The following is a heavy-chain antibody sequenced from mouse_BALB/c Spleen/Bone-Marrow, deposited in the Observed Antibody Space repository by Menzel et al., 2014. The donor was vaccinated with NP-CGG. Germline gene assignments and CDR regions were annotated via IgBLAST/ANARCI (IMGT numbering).Heavy chain of an antibody. D-gene: IGHD1-1*01. Sequence: EVKVVESGGGLVQPGGSLKLSCVASGFTFGSYGMSWVRQTPDKRLELVATINNNGGSTCYPDSVKGQFTISRDNAKNTLYLQMSSLKSEDTAMYYCARVYGWYFDVWGAGTTVTVSS. J-gene: IGHJ1*01. CDR3: ARVYGWYFDV. V-gene: IGHV5-6-3*01. CDR1: GFTFGSYG. CDR2: INNNGGST.